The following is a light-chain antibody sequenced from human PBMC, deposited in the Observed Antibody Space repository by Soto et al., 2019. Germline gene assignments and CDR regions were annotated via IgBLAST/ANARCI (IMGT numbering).Light chain of an antibody. CDR1: QDIALY. Sequence: IQLTQSPSSLSASVGDRVTITCRASQDIALYLAWYHQKPGEAPKLLIYAESTLYGGVPSRFSVRRTGTEFSLSISSLQAEDFATYYCKHLSMCPLTFGGETKVAIK. V-gene: IGKV1-9*01. J-gene: IGKJ4*01. CDR3: KHLSMCPLT. CDR2: AES.